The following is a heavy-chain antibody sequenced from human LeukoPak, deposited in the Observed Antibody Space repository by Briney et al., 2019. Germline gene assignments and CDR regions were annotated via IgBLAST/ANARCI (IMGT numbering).Heavy chain of an antibody. CDR1: GGSFSGYY. CDR3: ARHGTARQDYYYYYMDV. Sequence: SETLSLTCAVYGGSFSGYYWSWIRQPPGKGLEWIGEINHSGSTNYNPSLKSRVTISVDTSKNPFSLKLSSVTAADTAVYYCARHGTARQDYYYYYMDVWAKGPRSPSP. J-gene: IGHJ6*03. V-gene: IGHV4-34*01. CDR2: INHSGST. D-gene: IGHD6-6*01.